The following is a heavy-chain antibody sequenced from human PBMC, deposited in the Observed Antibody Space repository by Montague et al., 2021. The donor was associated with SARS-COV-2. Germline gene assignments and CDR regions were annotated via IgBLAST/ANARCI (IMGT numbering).Heavy chain of an antibody. CDR1: GGSISSDSFY. V-gene: IGHV4-39*01. CDR2: IYHSGGT. Sequence: SETLSLTCTVSGGSISSDSFYWGWLRQPPGKGLEWIGLIYHSGGTYNGPSLKRRFSISVDTSKNQFSLKVTSVPAADTAVYYCARRPGTFGAAFDIWGLGTMVTVSS. CDR3: ARRPGTFGAAFDI. J-gene: IGHJ3*02. D-gene: IGHD3-10*01.